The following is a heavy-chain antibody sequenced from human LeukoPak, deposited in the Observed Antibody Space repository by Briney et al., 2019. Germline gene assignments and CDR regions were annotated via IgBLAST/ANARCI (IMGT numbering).Heavy chain of an antibody. D-gene: IGHD6-19*01. Sequence: SETLSLTCAVYGGSFSRYYWSWIRQPPGKGLEWIGEMNHSGSTNYNPSLKSRVTISVDTSKNQFSLKLSSVTAADTAVYHCARARGWYFRLLGYWGQGTLVTVSS. CDR2: MNHSGST. CDR1: GGSFSRYY. J-gene: IGHJ4*02. CDR3: ARARGWYFRLLGY. V-gene: IGHV4-34*01.